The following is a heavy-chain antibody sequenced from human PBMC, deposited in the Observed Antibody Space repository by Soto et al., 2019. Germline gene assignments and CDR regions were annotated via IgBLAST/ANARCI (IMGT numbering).Heavy chain of an antibody. CDR3: AKDKVDHNSVCDPFDI. CDR1: GFTFSDYA. V-gene: IGHV3-23*01. D-gene: IGHD2-15*01. Sequence: EEQLLESGGGLVQPGGSLRLSCAASGFTFSDYAMSWVRQAPGKGLEWVSGLGGSNSDTHYAASVEGRFTVSRDNSRSTLLLQMNSLRVEDTAVYYCAKDKVDHNSVCDPFDILGQGTMVTVSA. J-gene: IGHJ3*02. CDR2: LGGSNSDT.